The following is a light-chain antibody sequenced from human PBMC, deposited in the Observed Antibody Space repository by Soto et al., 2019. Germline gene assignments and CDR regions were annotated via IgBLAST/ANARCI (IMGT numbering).Light chain of an antibody. CDR3: QQYNKWPPWT. Sequence: EIVMTQSPATLSVSPGERVTLSCRASQSVSSNLAWYQQKPGQAPRLLIYGASTRATGIPARFSGSGSGTEFTLTISSLQSEDFAVYYCQQYNKWPPWTFGQGTKVEIK. CDR1: QSVSSN. J-gene: IGKJ1*01. CDR2: GAS. V-gene: IGKV3-15*01.